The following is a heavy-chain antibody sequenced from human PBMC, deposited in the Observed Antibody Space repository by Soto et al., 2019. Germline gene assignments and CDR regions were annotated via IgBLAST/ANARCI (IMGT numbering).Heavy chain of an antibody. D-gene: IGHD6-13*01. CDR3: ARPYSSSWYSSFDY. V-gene: IGHV3-23*01. CDR2: ISGSGGST. Sequence: GGSLRLSCAASGFTFSSYAMSWVRQAPGKGLEWVSAISGSGGSTYYADSVKGRFTISRDNSKNTLYLQMNSLRAEDTAVYYCARPYSSSWYSSFDYWGQGTLVTVSS. J-gene: IGHJ4*02. CDR1: GFTFSSYA.